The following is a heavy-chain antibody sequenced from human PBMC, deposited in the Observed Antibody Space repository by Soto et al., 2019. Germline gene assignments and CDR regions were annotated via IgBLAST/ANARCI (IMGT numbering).Heavy chain of an antibody. CDR3: AKVRVDYGDFDY. V-gene: IGHV3-23*01. CDR2: ISGSGGST. CDR1: GFTFSSYV. J-gene: IGHJ4*02. D-gene: IGHD4-17*01. Sequence: EVQLLESGGGLVQPGGSLRLSCAASGFTFSSYVMSWVRQAPGKGLEWVSAISGSGGSTYYADSVKGRFTISRDNSKNTLYLQMNSLRAEDTAVYYCAKVRVDYGDFDYWGQGTLVTVSS.